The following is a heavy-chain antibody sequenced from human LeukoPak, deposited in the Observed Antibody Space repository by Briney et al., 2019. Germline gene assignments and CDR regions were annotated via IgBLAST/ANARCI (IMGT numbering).Heavy chain of an antibody. CDR1: GFTFSSYS. CDR3: ARARGIRYSYGSGY. Sequence: GGSLRLSCAASGFTFSSYSMNWVRQAPGKGLEWVASISSSSSYIYYADSGKGRFTISRDNAKNSLYLQMKRLREEETAVYYCARARGIRYSYGSGYWGQGTLVTASS. CDR2: ISSSSSYI. J-gene: IGHJ4*02. D-gene: IGHD5-18*01. V-gene: IGHV3-21*01.